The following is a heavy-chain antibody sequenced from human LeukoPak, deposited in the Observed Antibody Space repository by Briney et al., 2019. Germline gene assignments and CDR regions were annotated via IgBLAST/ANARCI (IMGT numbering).Heavy chain of an antibody. D-gene: IGHD5-18*01. V-gene: IGHV3-72*01. J-gene: IGHJ6*02. CDR2: TRNKANSYTT. CDR1: GFTFSDHY. CDR3: ARGNHTAMLYYYYGMDV. Sequence: PGGSLRLSCAAPGFTFSDHYMDWVRQAPGKGLEWVGRTRNKANSYTTELAASVTGTFTTSKDASNNSLYLQMTSLKTEDTAVYYCARGNHTAMLYYYYGMDVWGQGTTVTVSS.